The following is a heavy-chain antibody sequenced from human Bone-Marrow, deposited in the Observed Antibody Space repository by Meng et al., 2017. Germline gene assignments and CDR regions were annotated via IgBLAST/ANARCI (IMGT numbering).Heavy chain of an antibody. V-gene: IGHV4-31*03. J-gene: IGHJ1*01. CDR1: GGSISRGGYY. CDR3: ARGPLSAAGTMGYFQH. D-gene: IGHD6-13*01. CDR2: IYYSGST. Sequence: QVQLQVSGPGLVKPSQTLSLTCTVSGGSISRGGYYWSWIRQHPGKGLEWIGYIYYSGSTYYNPSLKSRVTISVDTSKNQFSLKLSSVTAADTAVYYCARGPLSAAGTMGYFQHWGQGTLVTVSS.